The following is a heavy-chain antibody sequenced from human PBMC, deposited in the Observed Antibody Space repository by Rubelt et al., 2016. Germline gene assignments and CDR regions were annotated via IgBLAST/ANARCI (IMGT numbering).Heavy chain of an antibody. CDR3: ARGRRGSSSWLGRDYYGMDV. CDR2: INHSGST. J-gene: IGHJ6*02. V-gene: IGHV4-34*01. D-gene: IGHD6-13*01. CDR1: GGSFSGYY. Sequence: QVQLQQWGAGLLKPSETLSLTCAVYGGSFSGYYWSWIRQPPGKGLEWIGEINHSGSTNYNPSRKSRVTISVVTSKNQFSLKLSAVTAADTAVYYCARGRRGSSSWLGRDYYGMDVWGQGTTVTVSS.